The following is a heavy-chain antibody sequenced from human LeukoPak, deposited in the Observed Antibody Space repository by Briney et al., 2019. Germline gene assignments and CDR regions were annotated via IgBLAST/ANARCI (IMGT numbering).Heavy chain of an antibody. CDR2: INHSGST. CDR3: ARGRGTRIAAAGLFDY. J-gene: IGHJ4*02. V-gene: IGHV4-34*01. Sequence: PSETLSLTCAVYGGSFSGYYWSWIRQPPGKGLEWIGEINHSGSTNYNLSLKSRVTISVDTSKNQFSLKLSSVTAADTAVYYCARGRGTRIAAAGLFDYWGQGTLVTVSS. CDR1: GGSFSGYY. D-gene: IGHD6-13*01.